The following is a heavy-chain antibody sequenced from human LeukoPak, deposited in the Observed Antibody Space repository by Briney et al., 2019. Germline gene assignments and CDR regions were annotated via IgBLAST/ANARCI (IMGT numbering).Heavy chain of an antibody. CDR2: INHSGST. D-gene: IGHD2-15*01. Sequence: SETLSLTCTVSGGSISSGGNYWSWIRQHPGKGLEWIGEINHSGSTNYNPSLKSRVTISVDTSRNQFSLKLSSVTAADTAVYYCARIPCGGSCFYYYYGMDVWGQGTTVTVSS. V-gene: IGHV4-39*07. CDR1: GGSISSGGNY. J-gene: IGHJ6*02. CDR3: ARIPCGGSCFYYYYGMDV.